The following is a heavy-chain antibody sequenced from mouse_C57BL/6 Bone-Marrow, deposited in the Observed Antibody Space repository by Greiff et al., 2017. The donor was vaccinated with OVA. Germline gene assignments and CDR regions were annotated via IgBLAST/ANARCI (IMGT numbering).Heavy chain of an antibody. CDR1: GFTFSSYA. CDR2: ISDGGSYT. CDR3: SSMITTRDYYAMDY. D-gene: IGHD2-4*01. J-gene: IGHJ4*01. Sequence: EVQVVESGGGLVKPGGSLKLSCAASGFTFSSYAMSWVRQTPEKRLEWVATISDGGSYTYYPDNVKGRFTISRDNAKNNLYLQMSHLKSEDTTMYYCSSMITTRDYYAMDYWGQGTSVTVSS. V-gene: IGHV5-4*01.